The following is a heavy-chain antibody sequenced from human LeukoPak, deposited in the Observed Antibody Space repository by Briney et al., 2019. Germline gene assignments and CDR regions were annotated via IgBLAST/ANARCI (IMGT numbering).Heavy chain of an antibody. CDR2: FDPEDGET. J-gene: IGHJ4*02. CDR1: GYTLTELS. V-gene: IGHV1-24*01. CDR3: AGDENERLAEGYHFDY. D-gene: IGHD3-16*02. Sequence: ASVKVSCKVSGYTLTELSMHWVRQAPGKGLEWMGGFDPEDGETIYAQKFQGRVTMTEDTSTDTAYMELSSLRSEDTAVYYCAGDENERLAEGYHFDYWGQGTLVTVSS.